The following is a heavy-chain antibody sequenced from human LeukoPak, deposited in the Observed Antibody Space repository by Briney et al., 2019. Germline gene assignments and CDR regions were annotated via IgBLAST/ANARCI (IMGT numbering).Heavy chain of an antibody. D-gene: IGHD4-17*01. J-gene: IGHJ4*02. CDR3: ARDLSTGAADY. CDR1: GGSISSSSYY. Sequence: PSETLSHTCTVSGGSISSSSYYWGWIRQPPGKGLEWIGSIYYSGSTYYNPSLKSRVTISVDTSKNQFSLKLSSVTAADAAVYYCARDLSTGAADYWGQGTLVTVSS. CDR2: IYYSGST. V-gene: IGHV4-39*07.